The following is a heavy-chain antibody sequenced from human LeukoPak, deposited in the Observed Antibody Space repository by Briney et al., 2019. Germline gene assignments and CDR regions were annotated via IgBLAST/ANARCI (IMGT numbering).Heavy chain of an antibody. Sequence: SETLSLTCDVSGASISDSPYYWGWIRQSPGKGLEWIGSVLYSGTTHYNPSLKNRVSVSADTSKNQFSLDLRSVTAADTALYYCARHDFGVYDFSAFDIWGQGTLIRVSS. V-gene: IGHV4-39*01. CDR3: ARHDFGVYDFSAFDI. J-gene: IGHJ3*02. CDR2: VLYSGTT. D-gene: IGHD5/OR15-5a*01. CDR1: GASISDSPYY.